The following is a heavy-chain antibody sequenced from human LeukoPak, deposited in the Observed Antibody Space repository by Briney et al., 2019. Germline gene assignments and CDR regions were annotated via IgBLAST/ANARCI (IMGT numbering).Heavy chain of an antibody. D-gene: IGHD3-10*01. CDR1: GFPFSNAW. Sequence: GGSLRLSCAASGFPFSNAWMSWVRQAPGKGLEWVGRIKSKTDGGKTDYAAPVQGRFSISRDDSENTLYLQMNGLNTEDTAVYYCSTVSPYYGSGTTSPDSWGQGTLSSSPQ. V-gene: IGHV3-15*01. CDR3: STVSPYYGSGTTSPDS. J-gene: IGHJ4*02. CDR2: IKSKTDGGKT.